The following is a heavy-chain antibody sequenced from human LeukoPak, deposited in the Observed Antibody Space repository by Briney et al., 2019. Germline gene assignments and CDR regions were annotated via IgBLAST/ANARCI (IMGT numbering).Heavy chain of an antibody. Sequence: PGGSLRLPCAPSGFMFSTFSMNWVPQAPGKGLEGVSLIRSRRNYIYYADSVKGRFTISRDNAKNSVYLQMNSLRAEDTAVYYCARPCGSGSYSAPYYYFGLDVWGNGTTVTVSS. V-gene: IGHV3-21*06. CDR2: IRSRRNYI. D-gene: IGHD3-10*01. CDR3: ARPCGSGSYSAPYYYFGLDV. CDR1: GFMFSTFS. J-gene: IGHJ6*04.